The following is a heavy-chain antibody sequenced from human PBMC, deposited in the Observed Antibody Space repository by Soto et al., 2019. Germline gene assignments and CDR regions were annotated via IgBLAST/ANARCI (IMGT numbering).Heavy chain of an antibody. D-gene: IGHD3-22*01. V-gene: IGHV3-30*18. Sequence: QVQLVESGGGVVQPGRSLRLSCAASGFTFSTYGMHWVRQAPGKGLEWVAVITYDGTKKYYADSVKGRFTVSRDDSKNTLYLQMNSLRAEDTAVYYCAKRTGYYDSSGFIDYWGQGTLVTVSS. J-gene: IGHJ4*02. CDR3: AKRTGYYDSSGFIDY. CDR1: GFTFSTYG. CDR2: ITYDGTKK.